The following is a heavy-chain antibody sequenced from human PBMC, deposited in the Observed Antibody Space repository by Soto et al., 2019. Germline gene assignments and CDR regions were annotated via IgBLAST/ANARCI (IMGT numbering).Heavy chain of an antibody. Sequence: EVQLVESGGGLVQPGGSLRLSCAASGFTFSSYWMHWVRQVPGKGLVWVSRIHFDGSTTHYADSVKGRFTISRDNAKSTLSLQMNRLRAEDTAVYYCARDEYISGYYQFDYGGQGTLVTVSS. V-gene: IGHV3-74*01. CDR3: ARDEYISGYYQFDY. CDR2: IHFDGSTT. J-gene: IGHJ4*02. CDR1: GFTFSSYW. D-gene: IGHD6-19*01.